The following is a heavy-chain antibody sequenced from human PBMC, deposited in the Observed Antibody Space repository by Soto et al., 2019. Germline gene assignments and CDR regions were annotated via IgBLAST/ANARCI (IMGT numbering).Heavy chain of an antibody. J-gene: IGHJ3*02. CDR1: GFTFSNAW. Sequence: GGSLRLSCAASGFTFSNAWMSWVRQAPGKGLEWVGRIKSKTDGGTTDYAAPVKGRFTISRDDSKNTLYLQMNSLKTEDTAVYYCTTELRSPARSPDYAFDIWGQGTMVTVSS. CDR2: IKSKTDGGTT. V-gene: IGHV3-15*01. D-gene: IGHD2-15*01. CDR3: TTELRSPARSPDYAFDI.